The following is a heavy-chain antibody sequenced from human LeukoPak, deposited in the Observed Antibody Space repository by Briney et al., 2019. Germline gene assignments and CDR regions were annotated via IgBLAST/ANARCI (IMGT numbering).Heavy chain of an antibody. D-gene: IGHD3-9*01. CDR3: AKGVRFLDWWILDY. Sequence: GGSLRLSCAASGFTFSSHAMIWVRQAPGKGLEWVSAISGSGSTYYADAGKGQFTISIDNSNTTLYLQMNSLRAEDTAIYYCAKGVRFLDWWILDYWGQGSLVTVSS. J-gene: IGHJ4*02. V-gene: IGHV3-23*01. CDR2: ISGSGST. CDR1: GFTFSSHA.